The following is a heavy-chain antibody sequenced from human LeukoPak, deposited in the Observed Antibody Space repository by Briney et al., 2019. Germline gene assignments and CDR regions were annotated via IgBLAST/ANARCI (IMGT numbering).Heavy chain of an antibody. J-gene: IGHJ5*02. CDR1: GGSISSSYYY. V-gene: IGHV4-39*01. CDR2: IYSSGST. D-gene: IGHD6-19*01. Sequence: SETLSLTCTVSGGSISSSYYYWGWIRQPPGKGLEWIGSIYSSGSTYYNPSLKSRVTISVDTSKNQFSLKLTSVAAADTAVYYCARGWTSSGWYAAPSFDPWGQGTLVTVSS. CDR3: ARGWTSSGWYAAPSFDP.